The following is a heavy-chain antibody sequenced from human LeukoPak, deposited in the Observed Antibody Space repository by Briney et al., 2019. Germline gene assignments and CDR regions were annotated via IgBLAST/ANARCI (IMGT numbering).Heavy chain of an antibody. CDR3: ARVNSARGALDY. CDR1: GLTVSSNY. CDR2: IYSGGRT. D-gene: IGHD3-10*01. J-gene: IGHJ4*02. V-gene: IGHV3-53*01. Sequence: GGSLRLSCAGSGLTVSSNYMSWVRQAPGKGLKWVSVIYSGGRTYYPDSVKGRFTISRDNSKNTLYLQMNSLRAEDTAVYYCARVNSARGALDYWGQGTLVTVSS.